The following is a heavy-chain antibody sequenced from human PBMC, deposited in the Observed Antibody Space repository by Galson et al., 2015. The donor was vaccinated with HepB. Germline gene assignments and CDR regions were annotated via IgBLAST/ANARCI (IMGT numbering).Heavy chain of an antibody. V-gene: IGHV3-30-3*01. CDR1: GFTFSNYA. D-gene: IGHD1-1*01. Sequence: SLRLSCAASGFTFSNYALHWVRQAPGKGLEWVAAITTDGSYKYHADSVKGRFTISRDNSKNTLYLEMNRLRAEDTAVYYCARGRNDAGYLAYWGQGTLVTVSS. CDR2: ITTDGSYK. J-gene: IGHJ4*02. CDR3: ARGRNDAGYLAY.